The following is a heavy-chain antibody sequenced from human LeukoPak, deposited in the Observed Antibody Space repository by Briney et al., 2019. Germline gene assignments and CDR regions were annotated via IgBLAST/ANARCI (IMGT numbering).Heavy chain of an antibody. D-gene: IGHD6-19*01. Sequence: PSETLSLTCAAYGGSFSGYYWSWIRQPPGKGLEWIGEINHSGSTNYNPSLKSRVTISVDTSKNQFSLKLSSVTAADTAVYYCARGSSSGWSYFDYWGQGTLVTVSS. J-gene: IGHJ4*02. V-gene: IGHV4-34*01. CDR2: INHSGST. CDR3: ARGSSSGWSYFDY. CDR1: GGSFSGYY.